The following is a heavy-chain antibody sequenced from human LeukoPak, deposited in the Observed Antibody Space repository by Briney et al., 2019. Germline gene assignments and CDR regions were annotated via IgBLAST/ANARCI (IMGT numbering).Heavy chain of an antibody. CDR2: INGRGVST. CDR3: AKGDCSSTSCAIDY. CDR1: GFTFSSYA. J-gene: IGHJ4*02. D-gene: IGHD2-2*01. V-gene: IGHV3-23*01. Sequence: PGGSLRLSCAASGFTFSSYAMSWVRQAPGKGLEWVSAINGRGVSTYYADSVKGRFAISRDNSKNTLYLQMNSLRAEDTAVYYCAKGDCSSTSCAIDYWGQGTLVTVSS.